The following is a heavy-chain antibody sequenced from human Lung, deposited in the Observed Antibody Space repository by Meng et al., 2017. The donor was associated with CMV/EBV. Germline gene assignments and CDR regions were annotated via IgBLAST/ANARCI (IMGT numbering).Heavy chain of an antibody. Sequence: QGQLQESGPGLLKPSGTLSLTCAVSGGSISSSNWWSWVRQPPGKGLEWIGEIYHSGSTNYNPSLKSQVTISVDKSKNQFTLKLSSVTAADTAVYYCARVVTALWGYYFDYWGQGTLVTVSS. CDR2: IYHSGST. CDR3: ARVVTALWGYYFDY. D-gene: IGHD2-21*02. CDR1: GGSISSSNW. V-gene: IGHV4-4*02. J-gene: IGHJ4*02.